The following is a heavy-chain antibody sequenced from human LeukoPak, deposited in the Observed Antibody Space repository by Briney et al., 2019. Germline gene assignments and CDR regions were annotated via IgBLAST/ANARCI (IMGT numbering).Heavy chain of an antibody. J-gene: IGHJ3*01. CDR1: GYTFCDYA. CDR3: ARDTSSPT. Sequence: GRSLRLSCTASGYTFCDYAMSWLRQAPGKGLECVSSISSSSSYIYYADSVKGRFTISRDNAKNSLYLQMNSLRAEDTAVYYCARDTSSPTWGQGAMVTVSS. D-gene: IGHD6-13*01. CDR2: ISSSSSYI. V-gene: IGHV3-21*01.